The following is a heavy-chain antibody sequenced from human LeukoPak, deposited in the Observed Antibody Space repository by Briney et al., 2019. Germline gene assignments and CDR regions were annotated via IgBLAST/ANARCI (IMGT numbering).Heavy chain of an antibody. Sequence: PSETLSLICTVSGGSISSSSYYWGWIRQPPGKGLEWIGSTYYSGSTYYNPSLKSRVTISVDTSKNQFSLKLSSVTAADTAVYYCARHLDTAMDPGEDPYFDYWGQGTLVTVSS. CDR1: GGSISSSSYY. CDR3: ARHLDTAMDPGEDPYFDY. D-gene: IGHD5-18*01. CDR2: TYYSGST. V-gene: IGHV4-39*07. J-gene: IGHJ4*02.